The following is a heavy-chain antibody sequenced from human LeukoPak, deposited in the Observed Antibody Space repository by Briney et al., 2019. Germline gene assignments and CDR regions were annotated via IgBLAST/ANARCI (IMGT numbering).Heavy chain of an antibody. Sequence: GGSLRLSCAASGFTVSDNYMSWVRQAPGKALEWVSVMYSGGDTYYADSVKGRFTFSRDISKNTLYLQMNGLRTEDTAMYYCARDAPKVPAAGVLAWWGQGTLVTVSS. J-gene: IGHJ4*02. V-gene: IGHV3-53*01. CDR1: GFTVSDNY. CDR2: MYSGGDT. CDR3: ARDAPKVPAAGVLAW. D-gene: IGHD6-13*01.